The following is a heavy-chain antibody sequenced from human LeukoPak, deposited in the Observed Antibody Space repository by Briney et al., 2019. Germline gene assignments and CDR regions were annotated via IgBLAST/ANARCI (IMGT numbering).Heavy chain of an antibody. CDR3: AKVAAAIVILGWFDP. Sequence: GGSLRLSCAASEFSVGSNYMTWVRQAPGKGLEWVSLIYSGGSTYYADSVKGRFTISRDNSKNTLYLQMNSLRAEDTAVYYCAKVAAAIVILGWFDPWGQGTLVTVSS. J-gene: IGHJ5*02. CDR2: IYSGGST. D-gene: IGHD6-13*01. V-gene: IGHV3-53*01. CDR1: EFSVGSNY.